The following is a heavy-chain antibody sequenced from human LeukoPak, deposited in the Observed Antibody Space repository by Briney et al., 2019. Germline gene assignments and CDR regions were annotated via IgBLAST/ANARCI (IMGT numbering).Heavy chain of an antibody. V-gene: IGHV3-21*01. CDR3: AAVQTQWLLDY. D-gene: IGHD6-19*01. CDR2: ISSSRSYI. CDR1: GFTFSSYS. Sequence: KTGGSLRLSCAASGFTFSSYSMNWVRQDPGKGLEWVSSISSSRSYIYYADSVKGRFTIFRDNAKNSLYLQMNSLRAEDTAVYYCAAVQTQWLLDYWGQGTLVTVSS. J-gene: IGHJ4*02.